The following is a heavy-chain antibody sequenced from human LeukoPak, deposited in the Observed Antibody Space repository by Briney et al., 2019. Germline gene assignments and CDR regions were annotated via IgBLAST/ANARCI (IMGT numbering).Heavy chain of an antibody. J-gene: IGHJ3*02. Sequence: QPGGSLRLSCAASGFTFSSYAMGWVRQFPGKGLEWVSAISGSGGNTYYADSVKGRFTISRDNAKNSLYLQMNSLRAEDTAVYYCARSSRYDFWSGSHDAFDIWGQGTMVTVSS. CDR2: ISGSGGNT. D-gene: IGHD3-3*01. CDR3: ARSSRYDFWSGSHDAFDI. V-gene: IGHV3-23*01. CDR1: GFTFSSYA.